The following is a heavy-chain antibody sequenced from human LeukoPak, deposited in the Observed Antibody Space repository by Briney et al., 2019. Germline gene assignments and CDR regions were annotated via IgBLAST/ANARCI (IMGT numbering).Heavy chain of an antibody. CDR2: MNPNSGNT. Sequence: VASVKVSCKASGYTFTSYDINWVRQATGQGLEWMGWMNPNSGNTGYAQKFQGRVTMTRNTSISTAYMELSSLRAEDTALYYCATPLDYYDSSGHHQGGDWGQGTLVTVSS. V-gene: IGHV1-8*01. CDR3: ATPLDYYDSSGHHQGGD. J-gene: IGHJ4*02. CDR1: GYTFTSYD. D-gene: IGHD3-22*01.